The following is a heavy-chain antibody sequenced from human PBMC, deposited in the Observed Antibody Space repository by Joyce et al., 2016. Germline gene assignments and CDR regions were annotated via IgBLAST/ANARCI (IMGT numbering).Heavy chain of an antibody. CDR1: GFTFTSSA. D-gene: IGHD3-22*01. V-gene: IGHV1-58*02. J-gene: IGHJ3*02. CDR2: IVVGIGNT. Sequence: QMQLVQSGPEVMKPGTSVKVSCKASGFTFTSSAMQWVRQARGQRLEWIGWIVVGIGNTNYAQKFQERVTITRDMSTSTAYMELSSLRSEDTAVYYCAAAPDYYDSSGYYYSAFDIWGQGTMVTISS. CDR3: AAAPDYYDSSGYYYSAFDI.